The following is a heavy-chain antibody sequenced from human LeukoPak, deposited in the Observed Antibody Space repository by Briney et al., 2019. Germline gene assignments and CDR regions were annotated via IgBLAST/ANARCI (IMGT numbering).Heavy chain of an antibody. D-gene: IGHD3-16*02. CDR1: GGAISSYY. Sequence: SGPTLVNPSETLSLTCTVSGGAISSYYWRWILQRPGKGLEWIGYISYSGSTNYNPSLRSRVTISVDTSKNQLSLKLNSVTAADTAVYYCARYIWGSYPTFEDYWGQGSLVTVSS. V-gene: IGHV4-59*01. CDR3: ARYIWGSYPTFEDY. CDR2: ISYSGST. J-gene: IGHJ4*02.